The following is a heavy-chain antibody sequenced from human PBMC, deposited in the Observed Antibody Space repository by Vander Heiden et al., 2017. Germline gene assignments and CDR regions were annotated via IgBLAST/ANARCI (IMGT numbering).Heavy chain of an antibody. V-gene: IGHV3-33*01. CDR3: ARDPMVDSSGGYSDYFDY. D-gene: IGHD6-19*01. Sequence: QVQLVESGGGVVQPGGSLRLSCAASGFTFSNFGIHWVRQAPGKGLEWVAVISFDGNNKYYVESVKGRGTISRENSKKTMYRQMTSLRAEETAVYDCARDPMVDSSGGYSDYFDYWGQVTMITVCS. CDR1: GFTFSNFG. CDR2: ISFDGNNK. J-gene: IGHJ4*02.